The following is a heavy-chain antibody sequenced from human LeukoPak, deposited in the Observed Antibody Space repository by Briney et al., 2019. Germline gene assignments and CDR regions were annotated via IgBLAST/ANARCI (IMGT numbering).Heavy chain of an antibody. CDR3: ARDGVREDY. CDR2: IYYSGST. D-gene: IGHD1-26*01. J-gene: IGHJ4*02. Sequence: KTSETLSLTCTVSGGSISSSIYYWGWIRQPPGKGLEWIGSIYYSGSTYYNPSLKSRVTISVDTSKNQFSLKLSSVTAADTAVYYCARDGVREDYWGQGTLVTVSS. V-gene: IGHV4-39*07. CDR1: GGSISSSIYY.